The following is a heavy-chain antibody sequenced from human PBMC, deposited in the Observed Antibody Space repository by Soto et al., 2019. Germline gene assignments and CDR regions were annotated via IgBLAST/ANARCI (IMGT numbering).Heavy chain of an antibody. J-gene: IGHJ6*02. CDR3: TTDRCTSCYYYYYGMDV. V-gene: IGHV3-15*01. CDR1: GFTFSNAW. Sequence: GGSLRLSCAASGFTFSNAWMSWVRQAPGKGLEWVGRIKSKTDGGTTDYAAPVKGRFTISRDDSKNTLYLQMNSLKTEDTAVYYCTTDRCTSCYYYYYGMDVWGQGTTVTVSS. D-gene: IGHD2-2*01. CDR2: IKSKTDGGTT.